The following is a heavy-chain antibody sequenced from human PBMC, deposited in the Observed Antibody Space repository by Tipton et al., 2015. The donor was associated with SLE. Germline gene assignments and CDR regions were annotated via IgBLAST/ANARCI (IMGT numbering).Heavy chain of an antibody. CDR3: AGGRDGLDP. CDR2: ISGTGGTT. D-gene: IGHD1-26*01. CDR1: GFTFSIYA. Sequence: SLRLSCPTSGFTFSIYAMSWVRQAPGKGPEWVSGISGTGGTTYYADSVKGRFTISRDNSRSILYLQMNSLRAEDTAVYYCAGGRDGLDPWGQGTLVTVSS. V-gene: IGHV3-23*01. J-gene: IGHJ5*02.